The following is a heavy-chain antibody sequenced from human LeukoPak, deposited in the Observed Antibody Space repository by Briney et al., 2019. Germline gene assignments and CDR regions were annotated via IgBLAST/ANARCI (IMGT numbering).Heavy chain of an antibody. CDR1: GFTFSSYG. V-gene: IGHV3-30*02. D-gene: IGHD6-6*01. CDR3: AKVASHNDAFDI. Sequence: GGSLRLSCAASGFTFSSYGMHWVRQAPGKGLEWVAFIRYDGSNKYYADSVKGRFTISRDNSKNTLYLQMNSLRAEGTAVYYCAKVASHNDAFDIWGQGTMVTVSS. CDR2: IRYDGSNK. J-gene: IGHJ3*02.